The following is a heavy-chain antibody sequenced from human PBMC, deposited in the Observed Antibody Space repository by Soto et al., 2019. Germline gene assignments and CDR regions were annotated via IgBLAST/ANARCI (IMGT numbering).Heavy chain of an antibody. V-gene: IGHV4-4*02. CDR3: ARDWAIGSGSYYRPFDP. D-gene: IGHD3-10*01. CDR1: GGSISSSNW. J-gene: IGHJ5*02. Sequence: SETLSLTCAVSGGSISSSNWWSWVRQPPGKGLEWIGEIYHSGSTNYNPSLKSRVTISVDKSKNQFSLKLSSVTAADTAVYYCARDWAIGSGSYYRPFDPWGQGTLVTVSS. CDR2: IYHSGST.